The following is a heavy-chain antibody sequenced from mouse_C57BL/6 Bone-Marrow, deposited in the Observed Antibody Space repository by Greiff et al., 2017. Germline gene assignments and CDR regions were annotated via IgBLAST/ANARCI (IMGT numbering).Heavy chain of an antibody. Sequence: DVKLVESGGDLVKPGGSLKLSCAASGFTFSSYGMSWVRQTPDKRLEWVATISSGGSYTYYPDSVKGRFTISRDNAKNTLYLQMSSLKSEDTAMYYCARRGGKYLDYWGQGTTLTVSS. V-gene: IGHV5-6*02. CDR3: ARRGGKYLDY. CDR2: ISSGGSYT. D-gene: IGHD2-1*01. J-gene: IGHJ2*01. CDR1: GFTFSSYG.